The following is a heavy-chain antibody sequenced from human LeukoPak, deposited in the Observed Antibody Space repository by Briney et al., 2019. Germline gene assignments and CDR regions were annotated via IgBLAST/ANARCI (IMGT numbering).Heavy chain of an antibody. D-gene: IGHD2-15*01. CDR1: GGSISSGGYY. CDR2: IYYSGST. J-gene: IGHJ6*04. Sequence: SETLSLTCTVSGGSISSGGYYWSWIRQHPGKGLEWIGYIYYSGSTYYNPSLKSRVTISVDTSKNQFSLKLSSVTAADTAVYYCARDGRGSSFPYYYYYGMDVWGKETTVTVSS. V-gene: IGHV4-31*03. CDR3: ARDGRGSSFPYYYYYGMDV.